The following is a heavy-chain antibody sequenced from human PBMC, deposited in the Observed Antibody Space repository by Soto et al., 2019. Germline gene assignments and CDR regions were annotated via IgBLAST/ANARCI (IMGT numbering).Heavy chain of an antibody. V-gene: IGHV3-7*01. CDR3: AAGFPPDF. CDR1: SFTFGSYW. J-gene: IGHJ4*02. D-gene: IGHD3-10*01. Sequence: EVLLVESGGGLVQPGGPLTLSCAASSFTFGSYWMNWVRQAPGKGLEWVANIKGDGSEKYYVDSVEVRFTISRDNTKNSLDLQMNRLRVEDTAVYYCAAGFPPDFWGQGTLVTVSS. CDR2: IKGDGSEK.